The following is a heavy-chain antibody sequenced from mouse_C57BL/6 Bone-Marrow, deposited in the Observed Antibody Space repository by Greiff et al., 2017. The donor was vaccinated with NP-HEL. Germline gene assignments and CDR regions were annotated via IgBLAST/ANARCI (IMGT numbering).Heavy chain of an antibody. CDR1: GYTFTSYW. J-gene: IGHJ2*01. CDR2: LDPSDSYT. D-gene: IGHD1-1*01. CDR3: ARSPITTVGDY. Sequence: VQLQQSGAELVMPGASVKLSCKASGYTFTSYWMHWVKQRPGQGLEWIGELDPSDSYTNYNQKFKGKSTLTVDKSSSTAYMQLSSLTSEDSAVYYCARSPITTVGDYWGQGTTLTVSS. V-gene: IGHV1-69*01.